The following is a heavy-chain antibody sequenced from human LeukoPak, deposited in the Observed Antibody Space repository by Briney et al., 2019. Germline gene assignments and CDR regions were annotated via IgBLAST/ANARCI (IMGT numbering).Heavy chain of an antibody. D-gene: IGHD3-22*01. J-gene: IGHJ3*02. CDR1: GYSFTSYW. CDR2: IYPGDSDT. CDR3: ARQRDSSGYYNALDAFDI. Sequence: GEXLKISCKGSGYSFTSYWIGWVRQLPGKGLEWMGIIYPGDSDTRYSPSFQGQVTISADKSISTAYLQWSSLKASDTAMYYCARQRDSSGYYNALDAFDIWGQGTMVTVSS. V-gene: IGHV5-51*01.